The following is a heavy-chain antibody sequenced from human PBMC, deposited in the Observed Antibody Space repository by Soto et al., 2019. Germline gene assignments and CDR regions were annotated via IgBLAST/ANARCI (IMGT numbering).Heavy chain of an antibody. CDR1: GGTFSSYA. CDR3: ARDCDLGYCSGGSCYRNCYYGMDV. D-gene: IGHD2-15*01. J-gene: IGHJ6*02. V-gene: IGHV1-69*06. CDR2: IIPIFGTA. Sequence: SVKVSCKASGGTFSSYAISWVRQAPGQGLEWMGGIIPIFGTANYAQKFQGRVTITADKSTSTAYMELSSLRSEDTAVYYCARDCDLGYCSGGSCYRNCYYGMDVWGQGTTVTVSS.